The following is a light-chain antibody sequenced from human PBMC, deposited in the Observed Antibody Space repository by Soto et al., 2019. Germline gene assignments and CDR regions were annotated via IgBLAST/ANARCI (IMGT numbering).Light chain of an antibody. CDR2: GAS. V-gene: IGKV3-15*01. CDR3: QQYNNWPPGT. CDR1: QSVSSN. J-gene: IGKJ1*01. Sequence: EIVMTQSPATLSVSPGERATLSCRASQSVSSNLAWYQQKPGQAPRLLIYGASTRATGIPARFSGSGSGTEFTLTISSLQCECFAVYYCQQYNNWPPGTFGQGTKVEIK.